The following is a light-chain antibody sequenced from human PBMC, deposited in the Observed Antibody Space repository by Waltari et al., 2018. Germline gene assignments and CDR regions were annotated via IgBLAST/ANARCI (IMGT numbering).Light chain of an antibody. V-gene: IGLV1-44*01. Sequence: QSVLTQPPSASGTPGQRVTISCSGGSSNIGSNTVNWYQQLPGTAPKLLIYNTHQRPSGVPDQFSGSKSGPSASLAISGLQSDDEADYYCASWDDSLRIVLFGGGTKLTVL. J-gene: IGLJ2*01. CDR2: NTH. CDR3: ASWDDSLRIVL. CDR1: SSNIGSNT.